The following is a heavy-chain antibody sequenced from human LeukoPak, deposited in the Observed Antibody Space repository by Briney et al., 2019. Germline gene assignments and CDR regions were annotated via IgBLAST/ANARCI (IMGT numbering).Heavy chain of an antibody. J-gene: IGHJ6*02. CDR2: IYTSGST. CDR3: ARDRTLEEQLVLYYYGMDV. D-gene: IGHD6-6*01. V-gene: IGHV4-4*07. Sequence: SETLSLTCTVSGGSISSYYWSWIRQPAGKGLEWIGRIYTSGSTNYNPSLKSRVTMSVDTSKNQFSLKLSSVTAADTAVYYCARDRTLEEQLVLYYYGMDVWGQGTTVTVSS. CDR1: GGSISSYY.